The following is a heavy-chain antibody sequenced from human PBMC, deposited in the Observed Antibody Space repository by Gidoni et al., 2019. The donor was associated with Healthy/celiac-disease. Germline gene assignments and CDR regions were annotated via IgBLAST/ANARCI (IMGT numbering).Heavy chain of an antibody. J-gene: IGHJ4*02. CDR2: ISGSGGST. CDR1: GFTFSSYA. CDR3: AKEDFIPTYYYGSGSYDY. D-gene: IGHD3-10*01. Sequence: EVQLLESGGGLVQTGGSLRLSCAASGFTFSSYAMDWVRQAPGKGLEWVSAISGSGGSTYYADSVNGRLTISRDNSKNTLYLQMNSLRAEDTAVYYCAKEDFIPTYYYGSGSYDYWGQGTLVTVSS. V-gene: IGHV3-23*01.